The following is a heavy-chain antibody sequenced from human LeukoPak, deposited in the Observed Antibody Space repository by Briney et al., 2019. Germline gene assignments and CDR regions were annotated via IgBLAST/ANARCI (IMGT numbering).Heavy chain of an antibody. V-gene: IGHV4-59*08. Sequence: SETLSLTCTVSGGSIRSYNWNWIRQPPGKGLEWIGHIYYSGSTNYNPSLKSRVTISVDTSKNQFSLKLSSVTAADTAVYYCARHRGDSSSWYFQHWGQGTLVTVSS. CDR3: ARHRGDSSSWYFQH. CDR1: GGSIRSYN. CDR2: IYYSGST. D-gene: IGHD6-6*01. J-gene: IGHJ1*01.